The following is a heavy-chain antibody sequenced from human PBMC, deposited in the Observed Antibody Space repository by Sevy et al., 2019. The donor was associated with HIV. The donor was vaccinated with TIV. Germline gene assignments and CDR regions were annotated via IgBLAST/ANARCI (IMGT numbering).Heavy chain of an antibody. CDR1: GKTLSDLS. D-gene: IGHD3-22*01. V-gene: IGHV1-24*01. CDR3: ATTKDYYDSSGDPFDY. CDR2: FDPEDGET. Sequence: ASVKASCKVCGKTLSDLSMHWVRQAPGKGLEWMGSFDPEDGETLYAQNFRARVTMTEDTSTDTAYMELSSLRSEDTAVYYCATTKDYYDSSGDPFDYWGQGSLVTVSS. J-gene: IGHJ4*02.